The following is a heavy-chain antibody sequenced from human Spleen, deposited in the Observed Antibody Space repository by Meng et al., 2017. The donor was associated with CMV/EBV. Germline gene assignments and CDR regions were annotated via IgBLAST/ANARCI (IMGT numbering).Heavy chain of an antibody. Sequence: GGSLRLSCAASGFTFSSYWMSWVRQAPGKGLEWVANTKQDGSEKYYVDSVKGRFTISRDNARNSVYLQMKSLRAEDTAIYYCAKDLGWAPDYWGQGTLVTVS. CDR2: TKQDGSEK. CDR3: AKDLGWAPDY. CDR1: GFTFSSYW. D-gene: IGHD1-26*01. V-gene: IGHV3-7*01. J-gene: IGHJ4*02.